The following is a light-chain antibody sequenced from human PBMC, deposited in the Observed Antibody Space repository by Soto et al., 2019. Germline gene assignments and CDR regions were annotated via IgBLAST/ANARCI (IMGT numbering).Light chain of an antibody. J-gene: IGKJ4*01. CDR2: EAS. V-gene: IGKV3-11*01. Sequence: IVLTQSPATLSLSPGERATLSCRASQSVSSNLAWYQQKPGQAPRLLIYEASNRATGIPARFSGSGSGTDFTLTISGLEPEDFAVYYCQQRSNLPTFGGGTKVDIK. CDR3: QQRSNLPT. CDR1: QSVSSN.